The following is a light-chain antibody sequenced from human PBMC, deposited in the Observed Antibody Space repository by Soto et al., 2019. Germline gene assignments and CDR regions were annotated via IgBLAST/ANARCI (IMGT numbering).Light chain of an antibody. CDR3: QQYGTLPIT. Sequence: EIVLTQSPGTLSLSPGERATLSCRASQVVSSSYLAWYQQKPGQAPRLLIYGASSMALGIPARFSGRGSGTDFTLTIGRLEPEDFAVYFCQQYGTLPITFGQGTRLEIK. CDR2: GAS. CDR1: QVVSSSY. J-gene: IGKJ5*01. V-gene: IGKV3-20*01.